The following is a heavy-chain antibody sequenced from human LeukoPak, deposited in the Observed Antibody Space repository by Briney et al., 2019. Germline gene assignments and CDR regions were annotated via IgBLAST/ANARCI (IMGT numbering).Heavy chain of an antibody. V-gene: IGHV4-61*01. CDR2: IYYSGST. CDR3: ARAPRGGYDDAFDI. D-gene: IGHD5-12*01. Sequence: PSETLSLTCTVSGGSISSSTYYWSWIRQPPGKGLEWIGYIYYSGSTNYNPSLKSRVTISVDTSKNQFSLKLSSVTAADTAVYYCARAPRGGYDDAFDIWGQGIMVTVSS. CDR1: GGSISSSTYY. J-gene: IGHJ3*02.